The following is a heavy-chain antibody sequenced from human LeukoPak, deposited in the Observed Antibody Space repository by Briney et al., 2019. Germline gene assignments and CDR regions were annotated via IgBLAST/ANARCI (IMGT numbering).Heavy chain of an antibody. J-gene: IGHJ4*01. Sequence: PSETLSLTCSVSGDSITNYYWSWIPQPPARGLVWIVYIFYSGSANYNPSLKSRVTISVYTPKNQFSLELTSVSAADTAVYYCARVFRRDGYFDYWGRGTLATVSA. V-gene: IGHV4-59*01. CDR2: IFYSGSA. CDR1: GDSITNYY. D-gene: IGHD3-9*01. CDR3: ARVFRRDGYFDY.